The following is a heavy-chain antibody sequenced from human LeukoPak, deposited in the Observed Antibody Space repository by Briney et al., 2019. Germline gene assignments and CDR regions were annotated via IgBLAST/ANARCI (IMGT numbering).Heavy chain of an antibody. CDR1: GGSISNYY. CDR2: IFYSGNI. CDR3: ARVRGYDNYYLDY. J-gene: IGHJ4*02. Sequence: SETLSLTCTVSGGSISNYYWSWMRQPPGKGLEWIAYIFYSGNINYNPSLKSRATISVDTSKNQLSLKLSSVTAADTAVYYCARVRGYDNYYLDYWGQGTLATVSS. V-gene: IGHV4-59*01. D-gene: IGHD3-22*01.